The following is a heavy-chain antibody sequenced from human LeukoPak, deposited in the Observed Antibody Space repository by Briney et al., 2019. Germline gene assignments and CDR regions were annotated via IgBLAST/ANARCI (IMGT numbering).Heavy chain of an antibody. CDR3: ARGSSGWYSSGGNLYYFDY. J-gene: IGHJ4*02. V-gene: IGHV3-30*04. CDR2: ISYDGSNK. CDR1: GFTFSSYA. D-gene: IGHD6-19*01. Sequence: GGSLRLSCAASGFTFSSYAMHWVRQAPGKRLEWVAVISYDGSNKYYADSVKGRFTISRDNSKNTLYLQMNSLRAEDTAVYYCARGSSGWYSSGGNLYYFDYWGQGTLVTVSS.